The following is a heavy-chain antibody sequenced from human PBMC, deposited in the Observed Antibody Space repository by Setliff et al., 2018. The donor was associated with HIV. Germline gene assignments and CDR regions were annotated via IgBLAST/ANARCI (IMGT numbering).Heavy chain of an antibody. Sequence: SETLSLTCDVSGYSISNGYFWGWIRQPPGKGLEWIGSIYYTGGTYYNPSLKSRVTISVDMSKNQFSLKLSSVTAADTAVYYCASQNIAARRYFQHWGQGTLVTSPQ. CDR1: GYSISNGYF. V-gene: IGHV4-38-2*01. CDR2: IYYTGGT. J-gene: IGHJ1*01. D-gene: IGHD6-6*01. CDR3: ASQNIAARRYFQH.